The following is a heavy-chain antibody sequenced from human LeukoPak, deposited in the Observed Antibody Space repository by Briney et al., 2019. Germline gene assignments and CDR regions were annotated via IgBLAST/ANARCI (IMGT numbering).Heavy chain of an antibody. D-gene: IGHD1-14*01. CDR2: ITYDGTDK. CDR1: GITFSSFA. CDR3: VKDQEISTTFHYYGMDV. Sequence: GGSLSLSCAASGITFSSFAMHWVRQAPGKGLEGVAVITYDGTDKYYADSVKGRFTISRDNAKNTLYLEMNSLRAEDTAVYYCVKDQEISTTFHYYGMDVWGQGTTVTVSS. V-gene: IGHV3-30*18. J-gene: IGHJ6*02.